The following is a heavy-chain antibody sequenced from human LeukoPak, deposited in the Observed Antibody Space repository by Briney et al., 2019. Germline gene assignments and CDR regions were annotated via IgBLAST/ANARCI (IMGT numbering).Heavy chain of an antibody. CDR3: ARDIYGLNWFDP. V-gene: IGHV3-21*01. Sequence: PGGSLRLSCAASGFTFSNYWMHWVRQAPGKGLEWVSSISSSSSYIYYADSVKGRFTISRDNAKNSLYLRMNSLRAEDTAVYYCARDIYGLNWFDPWGQGTLVTVSS. CDR1: GFTFSNYW. CDR2: ISSSSSYI. J-gene: IGHJ5*02. D-gene: IGHD3-10*01.